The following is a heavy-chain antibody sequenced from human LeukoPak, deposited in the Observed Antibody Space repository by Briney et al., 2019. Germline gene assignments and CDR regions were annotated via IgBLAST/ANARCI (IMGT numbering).Heavy chain of an antibody. CDR3: ARDPYNGGYGASYYYYMDV. V-gene: IGHV3-23*01. CDR1: GFNFGSYS. CDR2: ISADSATT. J-gene: IGHJ6*03. D-gene: IGHD1-26*01. Sequence: GGSLRLSCAASGFNFGSYSMTWVRQAPGKGLEWVSVISADSATTFYADSVKGRFTISRDNAKNSLYLQMNSLRAEDTAIYYCARDPYNGGYGASYYYYMDVWGKGTTVTISS.